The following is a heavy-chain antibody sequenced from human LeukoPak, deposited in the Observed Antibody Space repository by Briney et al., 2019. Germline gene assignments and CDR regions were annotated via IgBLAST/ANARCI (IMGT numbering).Heavy chain of an antibody. J-gene: IGHJ4*02. D-gene: IGHD5-12*01. CDR3: ARHVYSGYAYYFDY. CDR2: IYYSGST. CDR1: GGPISSSSYY. Sequence: PSETLSLTCTVSGGPISSSSYYWGWIRQPPGKGLEWIGSIYYSGSTYYNPSLKSRVTISVDTSKNQFSLKLSSVTAADTAVYYCARHVYSGYAYYFDYWGQGTLVTVSS. V-gene: IGHV4-39*01.